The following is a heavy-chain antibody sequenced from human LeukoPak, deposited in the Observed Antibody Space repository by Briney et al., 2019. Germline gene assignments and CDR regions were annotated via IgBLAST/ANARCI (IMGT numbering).Heavy chain of an antibody. J-gene: IGHJ5*02. V-gene: IGHV3-21*01. Sequence: GGSLRLSCAASGFTFSSYSMNWVRQAPGKGLEWVSSISSSSSYIYYADSVKGRFTISRDNAENSLYLQMNSLRAEDTAVYYCARDVPDILTNWFDPWGQGTLVTVSS. CDR2: ISSSSSYI. D-gene: IGHD3-9*01. CDR3: ARDVPDILTNWFDP. CDR1: GFTFSSYS.